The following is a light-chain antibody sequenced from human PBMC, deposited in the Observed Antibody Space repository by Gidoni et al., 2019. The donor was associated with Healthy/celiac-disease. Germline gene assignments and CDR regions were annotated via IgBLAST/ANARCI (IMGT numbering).Light chain of an antibody. J-gene: IGKJ3*01. CDR1: QSISSY. CDR2: AAT. CDR3: QQSYSTPRA. Sequence: DIQMTPSPSSLSASVGDRVTITCRASQSISSYLNCYQQKPGKAPKLLIYAATSLQSGVPSRFSGSGSGTDFTLTISSLQPEDFATYYCQQSYSTPRAFGPGTKVDIK. V-gene: IGKV1-39*01.